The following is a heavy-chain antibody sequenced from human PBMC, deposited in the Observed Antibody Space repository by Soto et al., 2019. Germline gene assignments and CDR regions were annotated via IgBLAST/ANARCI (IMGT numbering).Heavy chain of an antibody. CDR1: GFTFSSYA. D-gene: IGHD3-10*01. Sequence: QVQLVGSGGGVVQPGRSLRLSCAASGFTFSSYAMHWVRQAPGKGLEWVAVISYDGSNKYYADSVKGRFTISRDNSKNTLYLQRNSLRAEDTAVYYCASLGNTYYYGSGSFRNWFDPWGQGTLVTVSS. V-gene: IGHV3-30-3*01. CDR2: ISYDGSNK. J-gene: IGHJ5*02. CDR3: ASLGNTYYYGSGSFRNWFDP.